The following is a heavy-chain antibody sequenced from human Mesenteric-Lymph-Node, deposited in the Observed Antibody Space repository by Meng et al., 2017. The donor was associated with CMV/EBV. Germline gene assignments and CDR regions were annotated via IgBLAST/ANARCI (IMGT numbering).Heavy chain of an antibody. V-gene: IGHV3-21*01. J-gene: IGHJ4*02. D-gene: IGHD3-3*01. CDR1: GCTFSSYS. Sequence: GESLKISCAASGCTFSSYSMNWVRQAPGKGLEWVSSISSSSSYIYYADSVKGRFTISRDNAKNSLYLQMNSLRAEDTAVYYCARGFGVVTRPFDYWGQGTLVTVSS. CDR3: ARGFGVVTRPFDY. CDR2: ISSSSSYI.